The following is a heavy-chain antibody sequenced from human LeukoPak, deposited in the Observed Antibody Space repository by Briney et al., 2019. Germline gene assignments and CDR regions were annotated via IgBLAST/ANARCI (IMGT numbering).Heavy chain of an antibody. CDR2: ISSDGSNK. CDR3: AKRYSSGWEFDY. CDR1: GFTFSTYG. D-gene: IGHD6-19*01. J-gene: IGHJ4*02. V-gene: IGHV3-30*18. Sequence: PGRSLRLSCAASGFTFSTYGIHWVRQAPGKGLEWVAAISSDGSNKHYADSVKGRFTIARDNSKNTLYLQMNSLGAEDTAVYYFAKRYSSGWEFDYWGQGTLVTVSS.